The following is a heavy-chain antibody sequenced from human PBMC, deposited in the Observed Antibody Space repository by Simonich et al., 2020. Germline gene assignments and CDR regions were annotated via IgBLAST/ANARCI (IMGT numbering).Heavy chain of an antibody. Sequence: QVQLQQWGAGLLKPSETLSLTCAVYGGSFSGYYWSWIRQPPGKGLGWIGEINHSGRNNYNPSLKRQVTISVDTSKNQFSLKLSSVTAADTAVYYCARGKGWKNAFDIWGQGTMVTVSS. J-gene: IGHJ3*02. CDR1: GGSFSGYY. V-gene: IGHV4-34*01. CDR2: INHSGRN. D-gene: IGHD1-1*01. CDR3: ARGKGWKNAFDI.